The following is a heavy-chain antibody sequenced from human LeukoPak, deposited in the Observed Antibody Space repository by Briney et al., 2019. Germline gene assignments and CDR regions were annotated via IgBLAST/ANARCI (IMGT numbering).Heavy chain of an antibody. J-gene: IGHJ3*02. V-gene: IGHV1-2*02. CDR1: AYTFTGYY. Sequence: ASVKVSCKASAYTFTGYYLHWVRQAPGPGLEWMGWIDPNNGDTKYAQKFQGRVTMTRDRSISTAYMELSRLTSDDTAVYYCARRSRNGLDAFDIWGQGTMVTVSS. CDR3: ARRSRNGLDAFDI. CDR2: IDPNNGDT. D-gene: IGHD1-14*01.